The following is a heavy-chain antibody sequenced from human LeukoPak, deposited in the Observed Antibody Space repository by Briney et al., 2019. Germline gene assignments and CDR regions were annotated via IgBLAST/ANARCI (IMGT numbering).Heavy chain of an antibody. J-gene: IGHJ4*02. CDR1: GYTFTGYY. D-gene: IGHD3-10*01. V-gene: IGHV1-2*02. Sequence: GASVKVSCKASGYTFTGYYMHWVRQAPGQGLEWMGWINPNSGGTNYAQKFQGRVTMTRDTSISTAYMELSRLRSDDTAVYYCAREPGFYGSGSRFWGQGTLVTVSS. CDR3: AREPGFYGSGSRF. CDR2: INPNSGGT.